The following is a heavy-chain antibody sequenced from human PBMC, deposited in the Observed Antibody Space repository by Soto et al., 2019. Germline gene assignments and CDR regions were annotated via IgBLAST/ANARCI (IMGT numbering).Heavy chain of an antibody. J-gene: IGHJ4*02. CDR2: ITGSGGST. V-gene: IGHV3-23*01. Sequence: EVQLLESGGGLVQPGGSLRLSCAASGFTFSNYAMSWVRQAPGKGLEWVSAITGSGGSTNYADSVKGRFTISRDNSKNTLYLQINSLRAEDTAVYYCAKDPGDGKFYYSDYWGQGTLVTVSS. D-gene: IGHD7-27*01. CDR1: GFTFSNYA. CDR3: AKDPGDGKFYYSDY.